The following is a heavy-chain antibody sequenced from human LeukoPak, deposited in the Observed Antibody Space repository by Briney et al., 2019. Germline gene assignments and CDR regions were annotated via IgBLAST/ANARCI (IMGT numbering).Heavy chain of an antibody. V-gene: IGHV1-8*01. CDR2: MNPNSGNT. Sequence: ASVKVSCKASGYTFTSYDINWVRQATGQGLEWMGWMNPNSGNTGYAQKFQGRVTMTRNTSISTAYMELSSLRAEDTAVYYCAKSYRRYCSSTSCQIRGDYYYYGMDVWGQGTTVTVSS. J-gene: IGHJ6*02. CDR1: GYTFTSYD. CDR3: AKSYRRYCSSTSCQIRGDYYYYGMDV. D-gene: IGHD2-2*01.